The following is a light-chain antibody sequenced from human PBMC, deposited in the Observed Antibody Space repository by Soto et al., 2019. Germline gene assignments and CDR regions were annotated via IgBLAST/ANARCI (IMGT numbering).Light chain of an antibody. Sequence: DIQMTQSPSTLSASVGDRVTITCRASQSISSWLAWYQQKPGKAPKLLIYDASSLESGVPSRFSGSGAGAEFTVTIRSLQPDDFAHYYGQQYNSYCYTFGQGTKREIK. J-gene: IGKJ2*01. CDR2: DAS. V-gene: IGKV1-5*01. CDR3: QQYNSYCYT. CDR1: QSISSW.